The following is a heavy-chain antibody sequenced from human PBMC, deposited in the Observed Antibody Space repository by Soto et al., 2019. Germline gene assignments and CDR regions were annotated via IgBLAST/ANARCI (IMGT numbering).Heavy chain of an antibody. D-gene: IGHD6-13*01. J-gene: IGHJ4*02. CDR2: IIPIFGTA. CDR3: ARTIAAAGQSRRYYFDY. V-gene: IGHV1-69*01. CDR1: GGTFSSYA. Sequence: VQLVQSGAEVKKPGSSVKVSCKASGGTFSSYAISWVRQAPGQGLEWMGGIIPIFGTANYAQKFQGRVTITADESTSTAYMELSSLRSEDTAVYYCARTIAAAGQSRRYYFDYWGQGTLVTVSS.